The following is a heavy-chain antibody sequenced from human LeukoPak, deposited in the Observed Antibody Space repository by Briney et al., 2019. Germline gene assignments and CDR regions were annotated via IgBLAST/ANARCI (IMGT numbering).Heavy chain of an antibody. CDR1: GFTFSSSW. CDR2: IRYDGSNK. V-gene: IGHV3-30*02. J-gene: IGHJ4*02. CDR3: ARAQGGYDSSGYDY. D-gene: IGHD3-22*01. Sequence: HAGGSLRLSCAASGFTFSSSWMHWVRQAPGKGLEWVAFIRYDGSNKYYADSVKGRFTISRDNSKNTLYLQMNSLRAEDTAVYYCARAQGGYDSSGYDYWGQGTLVTVSS.